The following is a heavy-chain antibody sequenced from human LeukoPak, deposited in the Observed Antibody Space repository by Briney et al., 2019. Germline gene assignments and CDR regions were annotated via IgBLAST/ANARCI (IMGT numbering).Heavy chain of an antibody. V-gene: IGHV1-46*01. D-gene: IGHD6-13*01. J-gene: IGHJ3*02. CDR1: GYTFTSYY. CDR3: ARDQAAAGTEDDAFDI. Sequence: ASVKVSCKASGYTFTSYYMHWVRQAPGQGLEWMGIINPSGGSTSYAQKFQGRVTMTSDTSTSTVYMELSSLRSEDTAVYYCARDQAAAGTEDDAFDIWGQGTMVTVSS. CDR2: INPSGGST.